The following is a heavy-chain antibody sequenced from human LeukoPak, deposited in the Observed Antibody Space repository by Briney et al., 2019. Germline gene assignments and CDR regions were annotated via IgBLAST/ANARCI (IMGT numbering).Heavy chain of an antibody. Sequence: SETLSLTCTVSGGSVSSGSYCWSWIRQPPGKGLEWIGYIYYSGSTNYNPSLKSRVTISVDTSKNQFSLKLSSVTAADTAVYYCARVRDYYDSSGYSYYFDYWGQGTLVTVSS. CDR1: GGSVSSGSYC. V-gene: IGHV4-61*01. D-gene: IGHD3-22*01. CDR2: IYYSGST. J-gene: IGHJ4*02. CDR3: ARVRDYYDSSGYSYYFDY.